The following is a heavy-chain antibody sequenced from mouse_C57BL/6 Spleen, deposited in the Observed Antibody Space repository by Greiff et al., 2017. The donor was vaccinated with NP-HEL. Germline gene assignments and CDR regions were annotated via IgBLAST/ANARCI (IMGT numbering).Heavy chain of an antibody. Sequence: QVQLQQSGAELARPGASVKLSCKASGYTFTSYGISWVKQRTGQGLEWIGEIYPRSGNTYYNEKFKGKATLTADKSSSTAYMELRSLTSEDSAVYFCARRRATVVATDYAMDYWGQGTSVTVSS. V-gene: IGHV1-81*01. D-gene: IGHD1-1*01. CDR2: IYPRSGNT. CDR3: ARRRATVVATDYAMDY. CDR1: GYTFTSYG. J-gene: IGHJ4*01.